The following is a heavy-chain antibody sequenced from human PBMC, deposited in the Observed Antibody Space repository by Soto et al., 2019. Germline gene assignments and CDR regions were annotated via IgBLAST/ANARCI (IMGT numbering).Heavy chain of an antibody. CDR2: VYHSGST. J-gene: IGHJ6*02. CDR3: ARGGARPHYYYGMDV. CDR1: GGSISSSDW. V-gene: IGHV4-4*02. Sequence: PSETLSLTCAVSGGSISSSDWCSCVRQPPGKGLEWIGEVYHSGSTNYNPSLKSRVTISVDKSKNQFSLKLSSVTAADTAVYYCARGGARPHYYYGMDVWGQGTTVTVSS. D-gene: IGHD6-6*01.